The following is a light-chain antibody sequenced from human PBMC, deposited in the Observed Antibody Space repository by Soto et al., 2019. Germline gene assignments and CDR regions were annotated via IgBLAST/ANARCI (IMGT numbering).Light chain of an antibody. CDR3: QQYHHWPPIT. J-gene: IGKJ5*01. CDR1: QSIYTK. CDR2: DAS. Sequence: EIVLTQSTGTLSLSPGEGATLSCRASQSIYTKLAWYQKKSGQAPRLLIYDASTRAYGIPDRFSGSGSGTEFTLTISSLQSEDFAIYYCQQYHHWPPITFGQGTRLEI. V-gene: IGKV3D-15*01.